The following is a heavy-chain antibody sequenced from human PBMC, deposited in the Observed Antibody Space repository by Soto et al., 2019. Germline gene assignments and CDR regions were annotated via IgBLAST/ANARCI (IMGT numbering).Heavy chain of an antibody. V-gene: IGHV4-39*01. D-gene: IGHD3-3*02. J-gene: IGHJ5*02. CDR2: IFYLGSS. Sequence: PSETLSLTCTVSGDSSISSYFYWGWVRQPPGKGLEWIGSIFYLGSSYYNPSLKSRVTMSVDTSKNQFSLRLRSVTAADTALYFCARHSLALRKNNWFDPWGQGIMVTVSS. CDR1: GDSSISSYFY. CDR3: ARHSLALRKNNWFDP.